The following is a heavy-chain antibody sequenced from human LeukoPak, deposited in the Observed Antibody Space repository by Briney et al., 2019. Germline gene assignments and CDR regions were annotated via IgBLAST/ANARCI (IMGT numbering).Heavy chain of an antibody. V-gene: IGHV3-30*18. CDR1: GFTFSSYG. J-gene: IGHJ4*02. CDR2: ISYDGSNK. CDR3: VKGLVETTMSYSVDY. Sequence: GGSLRLSCAASGFTFSSYGMHWVRQAPGKGLEWVAVISYDGSNKYYADSVKGRFTISRDNSKNTLYLQMNSLRPEDTAVYYCVKGLVETTMSYSVDYWGQGALVTVSS. D-gene: IGHD3-10*02.